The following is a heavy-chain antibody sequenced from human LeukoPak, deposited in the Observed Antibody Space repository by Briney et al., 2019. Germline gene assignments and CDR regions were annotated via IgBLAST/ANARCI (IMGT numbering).Heavy chain of an antibody. V-gene: IGHV3-23*01. D-gene: IGHD6-13*01. CDR2: ISGSGGST. CDR1: GFTFSSYA. CDR3: VKDGQDSSWYNFDY. Sequence: GGSLRLSCAASGFTFSSYAMSWVRQAPGKGLEWVSGISGSGGSTYYADSVRGRFTMSRDNSKNTVYLQMNSLSAEDTAIYYCVKDGQDSSWYNFDYWGQGTLVTVSS. J-gene: IGHJ4*02.